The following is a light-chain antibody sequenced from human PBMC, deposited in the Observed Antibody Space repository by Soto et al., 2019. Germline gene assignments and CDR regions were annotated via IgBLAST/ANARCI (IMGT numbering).Light chain of an antibody. CDR3: QQSYSTPRT. CDR1: QSISSY. CDR2: AAS. J-gene: IGKJ1*01. V-gene: IGKV1-39*01. Sequence: DIQMTQSPSSLYASVADRATITRPASQSISSYLNWYQQKPGKAPKLLIYAASSLQSGVPSRFSGSGSGTDFTLTISSLQPEDFATYYCQQSYSTPRTFGQGTKVDIK.